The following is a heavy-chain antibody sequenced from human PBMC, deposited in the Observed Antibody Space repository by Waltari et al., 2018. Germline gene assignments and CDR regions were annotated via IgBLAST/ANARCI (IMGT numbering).Heavy chain of an antibody. D-gene: IGHD3-3*01. Sequence: EVQLVESGGGLVQPGGSLRLSCAASGFTFSSYEMNWVRQAPGKGLEWGSYIRSSGSTIYYADSVKGRFTISRDNAKNSLYLQMNSLRAEDTAVYYCARVGSVEWLLYRGYYYYGMDVWGQGTTVTVSS. CDR1: GFTFSSYE. CDR3: ARVGSVEWLLYRGYYYYGMDV. V-gene: IGHV3-48*03. J-gene: IGHJ6*02. CDR2: IRSSGSTI.